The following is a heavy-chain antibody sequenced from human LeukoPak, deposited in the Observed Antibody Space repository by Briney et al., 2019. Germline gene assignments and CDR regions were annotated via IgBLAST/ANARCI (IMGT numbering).Heavy chain of an antibody. D-gene: IGHD2-2*01. J-gene: IGHJ6*03. CDR2: IIPIFGTA. V-gene: IGHV1-69*05. Sequence: SSVKVSCKASGGTFSSYAISWVRQAPGQGLEWMGGIIPIFGTANYAQKFQGRVTINTDESTSTAYMELSSLRSDDTAVYYCARGQSPYCSGTSCYPEINYYYYYYMDVWGKGTTVTVSS. CDR1: GGTFSSYA. CDR3: ARGQSPYCSGTSCYPEINYYYYYYMDV.